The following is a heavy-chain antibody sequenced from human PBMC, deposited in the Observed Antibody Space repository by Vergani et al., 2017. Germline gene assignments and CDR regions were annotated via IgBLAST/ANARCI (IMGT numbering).Heavy chain of an antibody. CDR1: GYSFTSYW. V-gene: IGHV5-51*03. Sequence: EVQLVQSGAEVKKPGESLTISCKGSGYSFTSYWIGWVRQMPGKGLEWMGIIYPGDSDTRYSPSFQGQVTISADKSISTAYLQWSSLKASDTAMYYCARRGYDYGDYYAFDIWGQGTMVTVSS. D-gene: IGHD4-17*01. CDR2: IYPGDSDT. CDR3: ARRGYDYGDYYAFDI. J-gene: IGHJ3*02.